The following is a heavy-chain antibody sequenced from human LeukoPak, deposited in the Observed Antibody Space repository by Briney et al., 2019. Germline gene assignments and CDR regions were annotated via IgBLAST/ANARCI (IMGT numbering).Heavy chain of an antibody. V-gene: IGHV3-13*01. J-gene: IGHJ3*02. CDR3: VRGGIRVSGIDAFDI. Sequence: GGSLRLSCAASGFRFRDYDMHWVRQAPGRGLEWVSAIGIGDDTHYPDSVKGRFTISRENAKNSLYLQMSSLRDGDTAMYYCVRGGIRVSGIDAFDIWGQGTMVTVSS. D-gene: IGHD5/OR15-5a*01. CDR1: GFRFRDYD. CDR2: IGIGDDT.